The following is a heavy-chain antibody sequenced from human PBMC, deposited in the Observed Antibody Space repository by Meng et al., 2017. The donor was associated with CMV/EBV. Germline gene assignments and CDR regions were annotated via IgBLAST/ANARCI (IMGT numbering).Heavy chain of an antibody. CDR1: GGTFSSYA. V-gene: IGHV1-69*01. D-gene: IGHD3-16*02. Sequence: QLLLVQSGAGGKQPGSSGKVSCKASGGTFSSYAISWVRQAPGQGLEWMGGIIPIFGTANYAQKFQGRVTITADESTSTAYMELSSLRSEDTAVYYCARQLRLGELSPFDYWGQGTLVTVSS. J-gene: IGHJ4*02. CDR2: IIPIFGTA. CDR3: ARQLRLGELSPFDY.